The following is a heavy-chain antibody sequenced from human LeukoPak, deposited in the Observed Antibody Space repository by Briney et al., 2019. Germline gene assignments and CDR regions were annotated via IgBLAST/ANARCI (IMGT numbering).Heavy chain of an antibody. CDR2: ISSSSSYT. Sequence: GGSLRLSCAASGFTFSDYYMSWIRQAPGKGLEWVSYISSSSSYTNYADSVKGRFTIPRDNAKNSLYLQMNSLRAEDTAVYYCARAPATAHYFDYWGQGTLVTVSS. CDR3: ARAPATAHYFDY. V-gene: IGHV3-11*06. CDR1: GFTFSDYY. J-gene: IGHJ4*02.